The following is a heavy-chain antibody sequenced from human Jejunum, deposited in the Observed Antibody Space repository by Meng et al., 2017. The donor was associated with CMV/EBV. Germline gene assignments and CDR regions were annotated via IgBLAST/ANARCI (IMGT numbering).Heavy chain of an antibody. J-gene: IGHJ6*02. CDR2: ITSSSSTV. CDR1: GFAFSSYS. V-gene: IGHV3-48*04. Sequence: CTASGFAFSSYSMNWVRQAPGKGLEWISYITSSSSTVFYADSVRGRITISRDNANNSLYLQMNNLRADDTALYYCARDPVLSGLDVWGQGATVTVSS. CDR3: ARDPVLSGLDV.